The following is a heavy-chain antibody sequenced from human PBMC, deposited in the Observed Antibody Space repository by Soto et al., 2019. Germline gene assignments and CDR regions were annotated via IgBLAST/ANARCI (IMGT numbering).Heavy chain of an antibody. Sequence: QVQLQQWGAGLLKPSETLSLTCAVYGGSFSGYYWSWIRQPPGKGLEWIGEINHSGSTNYNPSLKSRVTISVDTSKNQFSLKLSSVIAADTAVYYCARGGRTGLAIWGQGTMVTVSS. CDR3: ARGGRTGLAI. V-gene: IGHV4-34*01. CDR2: INHSGST. CDR1: GGSFSGYY. J-gene: IGHJ3*02. D-gene: IGHD3-10*01.